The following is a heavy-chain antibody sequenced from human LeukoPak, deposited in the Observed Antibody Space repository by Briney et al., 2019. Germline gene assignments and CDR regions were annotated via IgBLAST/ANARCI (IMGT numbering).Heavy chain of an antibody. CDR3: ARGSSYYYVDFDY. CDR1: GNSFGDYY. D-gene: IGHD3-22*01. J-gene: IGHJ4*02. Sequence: NPSETLSLTCTVSGNSFGDYYWSWIRQPAGKGLEWIGSIYYSGSTYYNPSLKSRVSISVDTSKNQFSLKLSSVTAADTALYYCARGSSYYYVDFDYWGQGTLVTASS. V-gene: IGHV4-59*05. CDR2: IYYSGST.